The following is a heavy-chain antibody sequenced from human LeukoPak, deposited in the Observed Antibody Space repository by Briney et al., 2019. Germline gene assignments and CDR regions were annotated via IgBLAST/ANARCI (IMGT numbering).Heavy chain of an antibody. CDR1: GFSSSSDG. CDR2: ISNDGNRK. J-gene: IGHJ4*02. Sequence: GGSLRLSCAASGFSSSSDGMHWVRQAPGKGLEWVAFISNDGNRKYYADSVKGRFTISRDKSENTLYVQMNSLRAEDTAVYYCAKDRSTTWSLDYWGQGTLVTVSS. D-gene: IGHD6-13*01. V-gene: IGHV3-30*18. CDR3: AKDRSTTWSLDY.